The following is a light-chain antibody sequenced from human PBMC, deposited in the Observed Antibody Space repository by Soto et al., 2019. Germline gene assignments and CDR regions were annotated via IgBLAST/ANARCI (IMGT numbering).Light chain of an antibody. J-gene: IGLJ1*01. CDR2: DVK. CDR3: SSYTSISPPYV. Sequence: QSALTQPASVSGSPGQSITISCTGTSSDVGGYDYVSWYQHHPGKAPKLLIYDVKRRPSGLSTRFSGSKSGNTASLTISGLQAGDEADYYCSSYTSISPPYVFGSGTKVTVL. V-gene: IGLV2-14*03. CDR1: SSDVGGYDY.